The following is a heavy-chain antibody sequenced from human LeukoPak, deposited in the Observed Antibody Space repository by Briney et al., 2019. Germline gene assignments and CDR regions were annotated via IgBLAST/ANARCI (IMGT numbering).Heavy chain of an antibody. CDR2: ISRSGDTI. V-gene: IGHV3-48*03. J-gene: IGHJ4*02. CDR1: GFTFSRYE. D-gene: IGHD4-17*01. Sequence: GGSLRLSCAASGFTFSRYEMNWVRQAPGKGLEWVSYISRSGDTIYFADSVKGRFTISRDNAKNSLYLQMDSLRAEDTAVYYCAKAPLHDYGAEYYFDYWGQGTLVTVSS. CDR3: AKAPLHDYGAEYYFDY.